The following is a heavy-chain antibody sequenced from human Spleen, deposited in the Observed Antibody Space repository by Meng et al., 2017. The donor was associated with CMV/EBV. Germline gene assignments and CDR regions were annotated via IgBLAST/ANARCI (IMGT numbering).Heavy chain of an antibody. J-gene: IGHJ4*02. CDR1: GYTFTGYY. V-gene: IGHV1-2*02. CDR2: INPNSGGT. CDR3: ASYSASWGYFDY. Sequence: QGQVVPSGGWVKSPGASGIASCTASGYTFTGYYIHWVRQAPGQVLEWMGWINPNSGGTNYAQKLQGRVTMTRDTSISTAYMELSRLRSDDTAVYYCASYSASWGYFDYWGQGTLVTVSS. D-gene: IGHD2-2*01.